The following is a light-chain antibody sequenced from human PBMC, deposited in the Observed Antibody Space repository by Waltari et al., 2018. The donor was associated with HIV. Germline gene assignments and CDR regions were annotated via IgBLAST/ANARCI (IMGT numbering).Light chain of an antibody. V-gene: IGKV4-1*01. J-gene: IGKJ4*02. CDR1: RTILYNSDNRNY. CDR2: WAS. CDR3: QQYYSLPVT. Sequence: DIVMTQSPDSLAVSLGERVIINCKSSRTILYNSDNRNYLAWYQQKPGQAPRILIYWASTLAFGVPERFSGSGSGTDFSLTISSLQDDDVAIYFCQQYYSLPVTFGGGTKVERK.